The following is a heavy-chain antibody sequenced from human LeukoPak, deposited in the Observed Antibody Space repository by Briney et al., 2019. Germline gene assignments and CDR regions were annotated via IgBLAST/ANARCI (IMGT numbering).Heavy chain of an antibody. J-gene: IGHJ5*02. D-gene: IGHD3-10*01. CDR3: ARDFLYGSGSYSFNWFDP. V-gene: IGHV3-30*04. Sequence: GRSLRLSCAASGFTFSSYAMHCVRQAPGKGLEWVAVISYDGSNKYYADSVKVRFTISRDNSKNTLYLQMNRLRAEDTAVYYCARDFLYGSGSYSFNWFDPWGQGTLVTVSS. CDR1: GFTFSSYA. CDR2: ISYDGSNK.